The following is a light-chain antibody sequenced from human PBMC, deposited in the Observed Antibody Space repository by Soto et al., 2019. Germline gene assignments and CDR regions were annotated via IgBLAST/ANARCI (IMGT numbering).Light chain of an antibody. V-gene: IGLV2-14*01. J-gene: IGLJ2*01. CDR1: SRDVGGYNY. CDR3: SAYRGSSTVV. CDR2: GVS. Sequence: SVLTQPASVSGSPGQSITISCTGTSRDVGGYNYVSWYQQHPGKAPKLIIYGVSNRPSGVSNRFSGSKSGNTASLTISGLQAEDEADYYCSAYRGSSTVVFGGGTKRTVL.